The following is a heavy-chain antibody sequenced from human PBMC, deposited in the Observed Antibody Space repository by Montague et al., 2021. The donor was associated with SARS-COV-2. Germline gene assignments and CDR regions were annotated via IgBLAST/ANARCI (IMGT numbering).Heavy chain of an antibody. J-gene: IGHJ6*03. V-gene: IGHV4-4*07. Sequence: SETLSLTCRVSGDSITSKSHYCDWVRQPAGKGLEWIGRLVTSGATXFXXXXKXRLTMSIDTSKNEFYLKLSSVTAADTAVYYCARDSPHFHFWGGHYGDKYYMDTWGKGTTVTVS. CDR2: LVTSGAT. CDR3: ARDSPHFHFWGGHYGDKYYMDT. CDR1: GDSITSKSHY. D-gene: IGHD3-3*02.